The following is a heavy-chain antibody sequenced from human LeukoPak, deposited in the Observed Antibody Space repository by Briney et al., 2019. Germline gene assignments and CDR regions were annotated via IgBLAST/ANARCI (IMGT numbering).Heavy chain of an antibody. J-gene: IGHJ4*02. V-gene: IGHV1-3*01. D-gene: IGHD3-10*01. CDR3: ARDRTMVRGSSHIGY. Sequence: ASVKVSCKASGYTFTSYAMHWVRQAPGQRLEWMGWINAGNGNTKYSQKFQGRVTITRDTSASTAYMELSSLRSEDTAVYYCARDRTMVRGSSHIGYWGQGTLVTVSS. CDR1: GYTFTSYA. CDR2: INAGNGNT.